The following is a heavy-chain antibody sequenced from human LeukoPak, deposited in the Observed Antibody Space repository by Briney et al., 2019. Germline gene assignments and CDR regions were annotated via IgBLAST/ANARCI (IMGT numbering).Heavy chain of an antibody. Sequence: GGSLRLSCAASGFSFSGYGMSWVRQAPGKGLEWVSAISGSGGSTYYADSVKGRFTIPRDNSKNTLYLQMNSLRAEDTAVYYCTRDRSVRYAFDIWGQGSLVTVSS. CDR3: TRDRSVRYAFDI. V-gene: IGHV3-23*01. J-gene: IGHJ3*02. D-gene: IGHD3-10*01. CDR1: GFSFSGYG. CDR2: ISGSGGST.